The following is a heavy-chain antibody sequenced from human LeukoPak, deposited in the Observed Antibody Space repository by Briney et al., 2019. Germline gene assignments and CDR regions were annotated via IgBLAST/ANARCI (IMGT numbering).Heavy chain of an antibody. J-gene: IGHJ4*02. CDR1: GGSISSYY. V-gene: IGHV4-4*07. CDR3: ARYYYDSSETYYFDY. CDR2: IYTSGST. D-gene: IGHD3-22*01. Sequence: SETLSLTCTVSGGSISSYYWSWIRQPAGKGLEWIGRIYTSGSTNYNPSLKSRVTMSVDTSKNQFSLKLSSVTAADTAVYYCARYYYDSSETYYFDYWGQGTLVTVSS.